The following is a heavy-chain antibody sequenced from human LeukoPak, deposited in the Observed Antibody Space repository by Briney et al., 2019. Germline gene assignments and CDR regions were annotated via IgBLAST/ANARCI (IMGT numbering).Heavy chain of an antibody. CDR1: GYTLTELS. D-gene: IGHD4-23*01. CDR3: ATACGGNFDY. V-gene: IGHV1-24*01. CDR2: FDPEDGET. J-gene: IGHJ4*02. Sequence: GASVKVSCKVSGYTLTELSTHWVRQAPGKGLEWMGGFDPEDGETIYAQKFRGRVTMTEDTSTDTAYMELSSLRSEDTAVYYCATACGGNFDYWGQGTLVTVSS.